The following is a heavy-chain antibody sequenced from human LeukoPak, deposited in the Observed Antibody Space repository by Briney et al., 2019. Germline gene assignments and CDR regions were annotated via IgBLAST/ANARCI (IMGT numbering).Heavy chain of an antibody. V-gene: IGHV3-7*01. D-gene: IGHD3-3*01. Sequence: GGSLRLSCAASGFTFSSYWMSWVRQAPGKGREWVANIKQDGSEKYYVDSVKGRFTISRDNAKNSLYLQMNSLRAEDTAVYYCTRDLDRTGFLEWLSYYYYYYMDVWGKGTTVTVSS. CDR2: IKQDGSEK. CDR1: GFTFSSYW. CDR3: TRDLDRTGFLEWLSYYYYYYMDV. J-gene: IGHJ6*03.